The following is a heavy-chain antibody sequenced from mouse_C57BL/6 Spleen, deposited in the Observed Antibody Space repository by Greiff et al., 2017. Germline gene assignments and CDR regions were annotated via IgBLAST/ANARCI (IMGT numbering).Heavy chain of an antibody. CDR1: GYAFSSSW. V-gene: IGHV1-82*01. Sequence: QVQLQQSGPELVKPGASVKISCKASGYAFSSSWMNWVKQRPGKGLEWIGRIYPGDGDTNYNGKFKGKATLTADKSSSTAYMQLSSLTSEYSAVYFCVYYYGSSYFDYWGQGTTLTVSS. D-gene: IGHD1-1*01. CDR2: IYPGDGDT. CDR3: VYYYGSSYFDY. J-gene: IGHJ2*01.